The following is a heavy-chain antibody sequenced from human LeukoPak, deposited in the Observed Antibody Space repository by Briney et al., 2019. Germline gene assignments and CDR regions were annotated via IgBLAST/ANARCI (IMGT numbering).Heavy chain of an antibody. J-gene: IGHJ4*02. V-gene: IGHV4-39*01. CDR1: GGSISSYY. CDR3: ATRLLYEDYFDY. CDR2: IYYSGST. D-gene: IGHD2-15*01. Sequence: SETLSLTCTVSGGSISSYYWGWIRQPPGKGLEWIGSIYYSGSTYYNPSLKSRVTISVDTSKNQFSLKLSSVTAADTAVYYCATRLLYEDYFDYWGQGTLVTVSS.